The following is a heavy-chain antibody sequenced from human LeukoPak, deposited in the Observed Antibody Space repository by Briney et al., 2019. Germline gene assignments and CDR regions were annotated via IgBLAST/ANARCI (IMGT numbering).Heavy chain of an antibody. V-gene: IGHV1-18*01. CDR2: ISAYNNNT. CDR3: ARGFPSGKQWLTN. J-gene: IGHJ4*02. CDR1: GYTFTNYG. Sequence: GSVTFSCKASGYTFTNYGLNWVRPAPGQGLEWMGWISAYNNNTNYAQKFQGRVTMTTDTSTNTAYMELRSLRSDDTAVYYCARGFPSGKQWLTNCGQRALVSVSS. D-gene: IGHD6-19*01.